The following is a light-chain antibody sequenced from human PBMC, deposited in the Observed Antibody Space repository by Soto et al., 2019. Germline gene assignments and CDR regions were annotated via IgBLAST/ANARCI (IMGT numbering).Light chain of an antibody. Sequence: QSVLTQPPSASGTPGQRVTISCSGSSSNIGSNSVNWYQQLPGTAPKLLMYSSNQRPSGVPDRFSGSKSGTSASLAISGLQSEDEADYDCSAWDDSLNGVVFGGGTQVNVL. CDR2: SSN. J-gene: IGLJ2*01. CDR3: SAWDDSLNGVV. CDR1: SSNIGSNS. V-gene: IGLV1-44*01.